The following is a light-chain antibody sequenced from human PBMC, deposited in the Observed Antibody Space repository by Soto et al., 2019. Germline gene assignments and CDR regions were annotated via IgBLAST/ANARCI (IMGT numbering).Light chain of an antibody. V-gene: IGKV1-6*01. CDR2: AVS. Sequence: ATPMTQSPSSLSASVGDRVTITCRASQGIRNDLGGYQQKPGKAPKLLIYAVSRLQSGVPSRFSGSESGKDFTLTSSSLQPEDFATYYCLQDYNYPLTFGQGTRLEI. CDR1: QGIRND. CDR3: LQDYNYPLT. J-gene: IGKJ5*01.